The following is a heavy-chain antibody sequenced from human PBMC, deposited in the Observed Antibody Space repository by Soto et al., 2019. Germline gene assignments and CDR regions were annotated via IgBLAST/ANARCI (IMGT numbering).Heavy chain of an antibody. CDR3: ARPPTRKSFWFDT. D-gene: IGHD2-2*01. V-gene: IGHV1-2*02. Sequence: ASVKVSCKASGYTFTGYYMHWVRQAPGQGLEWMGWINPNSGGTNYAQKFQGRVTMTRDTSISTAYMELSRLRSDDTAVYYCARPPTRKSFWFDTWVQGTLVTVSS. CDR1: GYTFTGYY. CDR2: INPNSGGT. J-gene: IGHJ5*02.